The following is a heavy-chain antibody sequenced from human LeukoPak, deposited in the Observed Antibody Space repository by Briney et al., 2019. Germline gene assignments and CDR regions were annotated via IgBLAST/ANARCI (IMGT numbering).Heavy chain of an antibody. CDR3: ARSGLSLAAAGPLGRN. V-gene: IGHV4-59*01. D-gene: IGHD6-13*01. J-gene: IGHJ4*02. CDR2: IYYSGST. Sequence: PSETLSLTCTVSGGSISSYYWSWIRQPPGKGLEWIGYIYYSGSTNYNPSLKSRVTISVDTSKNQFSLKLSSVTAADTAVYYCARSGLSLAAAGPLGRNWGQGTLVTVSS. CDR1: GGSISSYY.